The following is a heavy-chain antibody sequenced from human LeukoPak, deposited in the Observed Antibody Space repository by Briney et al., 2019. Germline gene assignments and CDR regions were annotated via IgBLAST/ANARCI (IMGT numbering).Heavy chain of an antibody. CDR1: GFTFSSYS. V-gene: IGHV3-48*02. CDR2: ISTSSGTT. CDR3: ARRYSAYNFDY. J-gene: IGHJ4*02. Sequence: PGGSLRLSCAASGFTFSSYSMNWVRQAPGKGLEWISYISTSSGTTYYADSVKGRFTISRDNAKNSLYLQMNSLRDDDTAVYYCARRYSAYNFDYWGQGTLVTVSS. D-gene: IGHD5-12*01.